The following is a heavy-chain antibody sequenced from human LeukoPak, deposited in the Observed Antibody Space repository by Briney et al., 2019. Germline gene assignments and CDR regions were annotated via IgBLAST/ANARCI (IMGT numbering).Heavy chain of an antibody. CDR2: ISGNAGST. CDR3: ARDQPWELLVGPFDY. V-gene: IGHV3-23*01. D-gene: IGHD1-26*01. CDR1: GFTFSSYA. J-gene: IGHJ4*02. Sequence: PGGSLRLSCAASGFTFSSYAMSWVRQAPGKGLEWVSGISGNAGSTYYADSVKGRFTISRDNSKNTMYLQMNSLRAEDTAVYYCARDQPWELLVGPFDYWGQGTLVTVSS.